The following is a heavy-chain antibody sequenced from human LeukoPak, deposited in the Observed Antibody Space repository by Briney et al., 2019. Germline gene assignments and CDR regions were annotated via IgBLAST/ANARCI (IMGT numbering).Heavy chain of an antibody. V-gene: IGHV4-34*01. CDR2: INHSGST. Sequence: SETLSLTCAVYGGSFSGYYWSWIRQPPGKGLEWIGEINHSGSTNYNPSLKSRGTISVDTSKNQFSLKLSSVTAADTAVYYCARIGSGITMVRGADWGQGTLVTVSS. CDR1: GGSFSGYY. D-gene: IGHD3-10*01. CDR3: ARIGSGITMVRGAD. J-gene: IGHJ1*01.